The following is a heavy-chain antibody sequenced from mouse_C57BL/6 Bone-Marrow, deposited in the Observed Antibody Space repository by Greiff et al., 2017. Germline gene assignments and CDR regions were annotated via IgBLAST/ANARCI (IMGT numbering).Heavy chain of an antibody. Sequence: QVQLQQPGAELVKPGASVKLSCKASGYTFTSYWMQWVKQRPGQGLEWIGEIDPSDSYTNYKQKFKGKATLTVDTSSSTAYMQLSSLTSEDSAVYYCERGGAARAYWGQGTLVTVSA. V-gene: IGHV1-50*01. CDR3: ERGGAARAY. CDR2: IDPSDSYT. CDR1: GYTFTSYW. D-gene: IGHD3-1*01. J-gene: IGHJ3*01.